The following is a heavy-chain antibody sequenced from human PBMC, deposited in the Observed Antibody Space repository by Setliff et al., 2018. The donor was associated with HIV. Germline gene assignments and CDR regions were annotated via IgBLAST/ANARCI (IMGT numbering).Heavy chain of an antibody. CDR3: AKPRSGNYQVAFYYYIDV. V-gene: IGHV1-69*10. J-gene: IGHJ6*03. D-gene: IGHD3-3*01. Sequence: ASVKVSCKASGDTFNSLAFNWVRQAPGQGLEWMGDFISILSRAQYAQKFPGRLTITADASTSTAYMELDSLTSEDTAVYYCAKPRSGNYQVAFYYYIDVWGRGTTVTVSS. CDR2: FISILSRA. CDR1: GDTFNSLA.